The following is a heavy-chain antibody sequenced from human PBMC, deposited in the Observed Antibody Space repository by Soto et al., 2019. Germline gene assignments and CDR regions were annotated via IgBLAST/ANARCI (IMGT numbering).Heavy chain of an antibody. Sequence: PSETLSLTCTVSGGSISSYYWSWIRQPPGKGLEWIGYIYYSGSTNYNPSLKSRVTISVDTSKNQFSLKLNSMTAADTAVYYCARHNYGSGSTYFDYLGQGTLVTVSS. V-gene: IGHV4-59*08. J-gene: IGHJ4*02. CDR2: IYYSGST. CDR1: GGSISSYY. D-gene: IGHD3-10*01. CDR3: ARHNYGSGSTYFDY.